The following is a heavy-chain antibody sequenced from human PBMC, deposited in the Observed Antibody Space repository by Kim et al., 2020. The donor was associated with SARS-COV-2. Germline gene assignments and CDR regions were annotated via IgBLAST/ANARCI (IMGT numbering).Heavy chain of an antibody. CDR2: ISTDGSSR. CDR1: GFTLSTYW. V-gene: IGHV3-74*01. Sequence: GGSLRLSCAASGFTLSTYWMHWVRQAPEKGLVWVSHISTDGSSRNYADSVKGRFTISRDNAKNTLYLQMNSLRAEDTAVYYCARSSGYVDYWGQGTLVTVSS. J-gene: IGHJ4*02. D-gene: IGHD1-1*01. CDR3: ARSSGYVDY.